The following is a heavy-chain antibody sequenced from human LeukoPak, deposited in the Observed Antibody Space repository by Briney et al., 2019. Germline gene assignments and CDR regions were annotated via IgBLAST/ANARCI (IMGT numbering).Heavy chain of an antibody. J-gene: IGHJ4*02. Sequence: RGSLRLSCAASGFTFSSYAMSWVRQAPGKGLDWVSAISGSVGITNYTDSVKGRFTISRDNSKNTLYLQTNSRRAENTAVYYCAKVDGHHHSWGQGALVPVPS. CDR3: AKVDGHHHS. V-gene: IGHV3-23*01. CDR2: ISGSVGIT. CDR1: GFTFSSYA. D-gene: IGHD1-14*01.